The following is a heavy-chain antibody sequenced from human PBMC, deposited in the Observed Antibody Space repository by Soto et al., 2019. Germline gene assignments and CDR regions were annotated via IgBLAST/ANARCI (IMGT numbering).Heavy chain of an antibody. CDR1: GFTFSSYG. CDR2: ISYDGSNK. Sequence: GGSLRLSCAASGFTFSSYGMHWVRQAPGKGLEWVAVISYDGSNKYYADSVKGRFTISRDNSKNTLYLQMNSLRAEDTAVYYCAKEKGSYSQGVWFDPWGQGTLVTVSS. J-gene: IGHJ5*02. V-gene: IGHV3-30*18. CDR3: AKEKGSYSQGVWFDP. D-gene: IGHD1-26*01.